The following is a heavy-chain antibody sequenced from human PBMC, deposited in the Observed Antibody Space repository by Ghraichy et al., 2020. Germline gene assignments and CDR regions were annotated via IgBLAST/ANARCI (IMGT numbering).Heavy chain of an antibody. CDR3: VDCMDV. CDR2: IYSGGST. Sequence: GGSLRLSCAASGFTVSSNYMSWVRQAPGKGLEWVSVIYSGGSTYYADSVKGRFTIFRDHSKNTLYRQLNSISAEDTAVYYCVDCMDVWGQGSKVTVSS. J-gene: IGHJ6*02. V-gene: IGHV3-53*01. D-gene: IGHD2-2*03. CDR1: GFTVSSNY.